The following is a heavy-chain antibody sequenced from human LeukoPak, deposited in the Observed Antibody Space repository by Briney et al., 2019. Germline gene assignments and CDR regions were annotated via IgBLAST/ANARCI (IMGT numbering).Heavy chain of an antibody. Sequence: SETLSLTCTVSGGSISSSSYYWGWIRQPPGKGLEWIGSIYYSGSTYYNPSLKSRVTISVDTSKNQFSLKLSSVTAADTAVYYCASGIAVAADYWGQGTLVTVSS. D-gene: IGHD6-19*01. J-gene: IGHJ4*02. CDR2: IYYSGST. CDR3: ASGIAVAADY. CDR1: GGSISSSSYY. V-gene: IGHV4-39*01.